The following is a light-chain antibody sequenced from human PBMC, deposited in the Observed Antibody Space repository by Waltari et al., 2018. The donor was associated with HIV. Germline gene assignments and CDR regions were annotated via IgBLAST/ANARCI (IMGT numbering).Light chain of an antibody. CDR1: QNVDDN. Sequence: TQSPATLSVSPGGRVTVSCRASQNVDDNLAWYQQKPGQSPRLLIYPSSVGAAGVPTRFGGAGSTTNSTLTITRLQYEDFALYCCQRCHHWPALTFGGGSRVEMK. CDR3: QRCHHWPALT. J-gene: IGKJ4*01. V-gene: IGKV3D-15*01. CDR2: PSS.